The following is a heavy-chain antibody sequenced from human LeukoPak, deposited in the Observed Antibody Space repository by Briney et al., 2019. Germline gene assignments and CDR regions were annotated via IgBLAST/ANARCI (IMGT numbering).Heavy chain of an antibody. Sequence: GGSLRLSCAASRFSVSSNYMNWVRQAPGKGLEWVSITYNVGTTYYTDSVKGRFTISRDNSKNTLYLQMNSLRADDTAVYYCARGYGSGSYYFWGQGTLVTVSS. J-gene: IGHJ4*02. CDR2: TYNVGTT. CDR1: RFSVSSNY. V-gene: IGHV3-66*01. CDR3: ARGYGSGSYYF. D-gene: IGHD3-10*01.